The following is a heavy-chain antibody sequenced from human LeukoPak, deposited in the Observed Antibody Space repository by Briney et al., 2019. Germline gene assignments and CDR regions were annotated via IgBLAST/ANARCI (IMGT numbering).Heavy chain of an antibody. Sequence: GGSLRLSCAASGFTFSSYAMSWVRQAPGKGLEWVSYISSSSTIYYADSVKGRFTISRDNAKNSLYLQMNSLRAEDTAVYYCARGGRTSITIFGVAWFDPWGQGTLVTVSS. CDR2: ISSSSTI. V-gene: IGHV3-48*01. CDR1: GFTFSSYA. D-gene: IGHD3-3*01. CDR3: ARGGRTSITIFGVAWFDP. J-gene: IGHJ5*02.